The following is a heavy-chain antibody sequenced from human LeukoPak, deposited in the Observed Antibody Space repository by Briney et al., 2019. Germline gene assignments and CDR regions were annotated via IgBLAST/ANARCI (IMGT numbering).Heavy chain of an antibody. V-gene: IGHV3-9*01. J-gene: IGHJ4*02. Sequence: GRSLRLSCAASGFTFDDYAMHWVRQAPGKGLEGVSGISWNSGSIGYADSVKGRFTIPRDNAKNSLYLQMNSLRAEDTALYYCAKGGIAVAGPPGYWGQGTLVTVSS. CDR3: AKGGIAVAGPPGY. CDR1: GFTFDDYA. D-gene: IGHD6-19*01. CDR2: ISWNSGSI.